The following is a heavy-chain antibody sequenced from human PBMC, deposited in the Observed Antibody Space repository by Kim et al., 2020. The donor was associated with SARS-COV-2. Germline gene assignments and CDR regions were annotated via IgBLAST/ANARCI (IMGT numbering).Heavy chain of an antibody. CDR2: ISVRGTHK. V-gene: IGHV3-23*01. J-gene: IGHJ4*01. D-gene: IGHD3-10*01. Sequence: GGSLRLSCTVSGFTFDTNAMSWVRQAPGRGLEWVSSISVRGTHKYYADSVKGRFTSSRDTPKNTVYLQMNSLRAEDTALSYCAKDINDPGILLPYYF. CDR3: AKDINDPGILLPYYF. CDR1: GFTFDTNA.